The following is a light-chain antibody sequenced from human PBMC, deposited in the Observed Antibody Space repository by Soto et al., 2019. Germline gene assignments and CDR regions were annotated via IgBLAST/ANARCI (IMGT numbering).Light chain of an antibody. CDR3: QQLNGYVALT. Sequence: VIWMTQSPSLLSASTGDRVTISCQMSQGISSYLAWYQQKPGKAPELLIYAASTLQSGVPSRFSGSGSGTDFTLTISCLQSEDFATYYCQQLNGYVALTFGGGTKVELK. CDR2: AAS. V-gene: IGKV1D-8*01. J-gene: IGKJ4*01. CDR1: QGISSY.